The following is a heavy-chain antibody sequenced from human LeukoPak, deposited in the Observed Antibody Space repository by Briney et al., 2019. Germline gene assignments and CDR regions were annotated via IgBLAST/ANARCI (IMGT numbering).Heavy chain of an antibody. D-gene: IGHD5-24*01. J-gene: IGHJ4*02. CDR2: IYSSGNT. CDR1: GGSISSYY. CDR3: ARFRDTVNIIDS. V-gene: IGHV4-4*07. Sequence: SETLSLTCTVSGGSISSYYWSWIRQPAGKGLEWIGHIYSSGNTNYNPSLKSRVTMSVDTSKSQFSLRLSSVTAADTAVYYCARFRDTVNIIDSWGQGTLVTVSS.